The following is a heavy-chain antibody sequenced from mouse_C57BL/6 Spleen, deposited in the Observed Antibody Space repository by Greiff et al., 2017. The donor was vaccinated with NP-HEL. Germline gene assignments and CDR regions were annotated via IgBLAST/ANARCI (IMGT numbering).Heavy chain of an antibody. CDR2: IHPNSGST. J-gene: IGHJ3*01. CDR3: ARDDYDDWFAY. D-gene: IGHD2-4*01. V-gene: IGHV1-64*01. CDR1: GYTFPSYW. Sequence: QVQLQQPGAALVKPGASVPLSFKASGYTFPSYWMPWVKQKPGHGLEWIGMIHPNSGSTNYNEKFKSKATLTVDKSSSTAYMQLSSLTSEDSAVYYCARDDYDDWFAYWGQGTLVTVSA.